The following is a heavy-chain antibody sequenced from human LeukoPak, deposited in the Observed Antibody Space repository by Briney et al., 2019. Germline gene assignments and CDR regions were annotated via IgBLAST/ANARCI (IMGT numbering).Heavy chain of an antibody. J-gene: IGHJ3*02. Sequence: RAGGSLRLSCAASGFTFGSYSMNWVRQAPGKGLEWVSSISSGSSYSYYADSVRGRFTLSRDNAKNSLYLQMNTLRAEDTAVYYCASMGVGATTGAFDIWGQGTMVTVSS. CDR1: GFTFGSYS. CDR3: ASMGVGATTGAFDI. D-gene: IGHD1-26*01. CDR2: ISSGSSYS. V-gene: IGHV3-21*01.